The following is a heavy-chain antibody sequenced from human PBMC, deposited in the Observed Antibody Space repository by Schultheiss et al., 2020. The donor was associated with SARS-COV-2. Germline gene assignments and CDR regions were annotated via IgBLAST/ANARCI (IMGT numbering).Heavy chain of an antibody. Sequence: SETLSLTCTVSGGSISSYYWSWIRQPAGKGLEWIGRIYTSGSTNYNPSLKSRVTISVDTSKNQFSLKLSSVTAADTAVYYCAKGRATVTPDYFDYWGQGTLVTVSS. J-gene: IGHJ4*02. CDR1: GGSISSYY. V-gene: IGHV4-4*07. D-gene: IGHD4-17*01. CDR2: IYTSGST. CDR3: AKGRATVTPDYFDY.